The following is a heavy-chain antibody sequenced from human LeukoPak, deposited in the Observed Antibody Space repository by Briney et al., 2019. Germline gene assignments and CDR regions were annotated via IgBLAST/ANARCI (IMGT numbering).Heavy chain of an antibody. CDR1: GFTFSSYS. Sequence: GGSLSLSCAASGFTFSSYSRNWVRQAPGKGLEWVSSISSSSSNIYYADSVTGRFTISRDNAKNSLYLQMNSLRAEDTAVYYCARVRLLRGVYYYGMDVWGQGTTVTVSS. CDR2: ISSSSSNI. CDR3: ARVRLLRGVYYYGMDV. V-gene: IGHV3-21*01. D-gene: IGHD2-8*02. J-gene: IGHJ6*02.